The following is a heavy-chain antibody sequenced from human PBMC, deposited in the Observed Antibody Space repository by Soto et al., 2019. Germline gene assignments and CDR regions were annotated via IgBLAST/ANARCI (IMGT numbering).Heavy chain of an antibody. CDR2: VYRTGST. CDR1: GGSISTSNW. J-gene: IGHJ4*02. Sequence: QVQLQESGPGLVKPSGTLSLTCAVSGGSISTSNWWSWVHQPPGKGLEWIGEVYRTGSTNYNPSLESRLTISVDKSKNQFSLKLTSVTVADTAVYYCARARATIAAAAIFDCWGQGTLVTVSS. V-gene: IGHV4-4*02. D-gene: IGHD6-13*01. CDR3: ARARATIAAAAIFDC.